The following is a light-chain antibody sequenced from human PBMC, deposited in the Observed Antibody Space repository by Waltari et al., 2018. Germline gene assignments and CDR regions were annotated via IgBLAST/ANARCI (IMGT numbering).Light chain of an antibody. V-gene: IGLV2-18*02. J-gene: IGLJ2*01. CDR1: SGDIGAYIS. CDR2: AVT. CDR3: SSGTIDSTLV. Sequence: QSALTQPPSMSGSPGQSLTISCTGTSGDIGAYISVSWYQQSPGTAPKRIIYAVTNRPSGVPDRFSASKSGNTASLTISGLQAEDEADYYCSSGTIDSTLVFGTGTKLTVL.